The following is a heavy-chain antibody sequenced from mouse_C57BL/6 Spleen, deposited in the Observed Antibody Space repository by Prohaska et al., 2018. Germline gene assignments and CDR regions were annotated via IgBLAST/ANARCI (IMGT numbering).Heavy chain of an antibody. CDR3: ARSGVTTVVADYFDY. D-gene: IGHD1-1*01. CDR1: GFNIKDSY. V-gene: IGHV14-2*01. J-gene: IGHJ2*01. Sequence: GAELVKPGASVKLSCTASGFNIKDSYMHWLKQRTEKGLEWIGRIDLEDGETKYAPKFQGKATITADTSSNTAYLQLSSLTSEDTAVYYCARSGVTTVVADYFDYWGQGTTLTVSS. CDR2: IDLEDGET.